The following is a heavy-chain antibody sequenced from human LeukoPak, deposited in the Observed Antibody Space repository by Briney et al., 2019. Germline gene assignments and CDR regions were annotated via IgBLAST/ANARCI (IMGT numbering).Heavy chain of an antibody. J-gene: IGHJ5*02. V-gene: IGHV1-8*01. CDR3: ARGLRRSNWFDP. CDR2: MNPNSGNT. Sequence: GASVKVSCKASGYTFTSYDINWVRQATGQGLEWRGWMNPNSGNTGYAQKFQGRVTMTRNTSISTAYMELSSLRSEDTAVYYCARGLRRSNWFDPWGQGTLVTVSS. CDR1: GYTFTSYD.